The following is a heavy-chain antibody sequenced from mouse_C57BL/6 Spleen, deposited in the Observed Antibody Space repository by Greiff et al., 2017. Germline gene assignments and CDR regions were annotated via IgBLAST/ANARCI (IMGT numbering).Heavy chain of an antibody. V-gene: IGHV1-39*01. J-gene: IGHJ2*01. CDR3: ARSGYYGPYFDY. CDR1: GYSFTDYN. CDR2: INPNYGTT. Sequence: EVQLQQSGPELVKPGASVKISCKASGYSFTDYNMNWVKQSHGKSLEWIGVINPNYGTTSYNQKFKGKATLTVDQSSSTAYMQLNRLTSADSAVYYCARSGYYGPYFDYWGQGTTLTVSS. D-gene: IGHD1-1*01.